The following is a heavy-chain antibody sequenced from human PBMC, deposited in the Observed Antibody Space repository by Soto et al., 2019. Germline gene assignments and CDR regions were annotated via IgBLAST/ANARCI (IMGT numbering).Heavy chain of an antibody. CDR1: GFSFSSYA. Sequence: DAQLLESGGGLVQPGGSLRLSCAAAGFSFSSYAMSWVRQAPGKGLEWGSTISGSDGKTFYADSVKGRFSISRDTSDNMLYLQMNSLRDDDTAVYYCAMWSYLDYWGQGARVTVSS. CDR3: AMWSYLDY. D-gene: IGHD3-3*01. J-gene: IGHJ4*02. V-gene: IGHV3-23*01. CDR2: ISGSDGKT.